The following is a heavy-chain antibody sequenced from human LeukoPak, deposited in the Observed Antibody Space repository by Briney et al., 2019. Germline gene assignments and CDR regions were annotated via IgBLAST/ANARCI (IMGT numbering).Heavy chain of an antibody. D-gene: IGHD2-2*01. J-gene: IGHJ6*03. V-gene: IGHV3-23*01. CDR2: ISGSGGST. Sequence: LAGGSLRLSCAASGFTFSSYAMSWVRQAPGKGLEWVSAISGSGGSTYYADSVKGRFTISRDNSKNTLYLQMNSLRAEDTAVYYCAKAPPAPLYYYSYMNVWGKGTRVTVSS. CDR3: AKAPPAPLYYYSYMNV. CDR1: GFTFSSYA.